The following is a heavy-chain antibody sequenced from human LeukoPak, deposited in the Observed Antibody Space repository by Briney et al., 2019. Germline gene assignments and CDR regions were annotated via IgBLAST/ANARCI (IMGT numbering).Heavy chain of an antibody. CDR3: ARMYYYGSGSYYQISAWYYYYYYMDV. J-gene: IGHJ6*03. CDR2: IKQDGSEK. V-gene: IGHV3-7*01. CDR1: GFTFSSYW. D-gene: IGHD3-10*01. Sequence: GGSLRLSCAASGFTFSSYWMSWVRQAPGKGLEWVANIKQDGSEKYYVDSVKGRFTISRGNAKNSLYLQMNSLRAEDTAVYYCARMYYYGSGSYYQISAWYYYYYYMDVWGKGTTVTIS.